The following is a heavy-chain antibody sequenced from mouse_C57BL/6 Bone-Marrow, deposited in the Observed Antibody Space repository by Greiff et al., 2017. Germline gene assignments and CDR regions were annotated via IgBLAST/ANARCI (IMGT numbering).Heavy chain of an antibody. D-gene: IGHD1-1*01. Sequence: QVHVKQPGAELVKPGASVKLSCKASGYTFTSYWMHWVKQRPGQGLEWIGMIHPNSGSTNYNEKFKSKATLTVDKSSSTAYMQLSSLTSEDSAVYYCARSRLLRFAYWGQGTLVTVSA. CDR3: ARSRLLRFAY. V-gene: IGHV1-64*01. J-gene: IGHJ3*01. CDR1: GYTFTSYW. CDR2: IHPNSGST.